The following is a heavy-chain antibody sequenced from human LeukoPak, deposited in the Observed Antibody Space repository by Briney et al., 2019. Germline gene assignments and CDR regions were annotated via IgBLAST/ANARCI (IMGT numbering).Heavy chain of an antibody. Sequence: GEPLKTSCKGSGYSSTSYWIGWVRPMPRKGLEWMGIIYPGDSDTRYSPSFQGQVTMSADKSITTAYLQWSSLKASDTAMYYCASLARRVYVEYYFDYWGQGTLVTVSS. CDR3: ASLARRVYVEYYFDY. CDR2: IYPGDSDT. D-gene: IGHD2-8*01. J-gene: IGHJ4*02. V-gene: IGHV5-51*01. CDR1: GYSSTSYW.